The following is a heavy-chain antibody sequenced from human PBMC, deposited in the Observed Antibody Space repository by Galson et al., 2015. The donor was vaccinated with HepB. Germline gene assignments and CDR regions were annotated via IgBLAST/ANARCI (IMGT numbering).Heavy chain of an antibody. J-gene: IGHJ6*04. D-gene: IGHD3-10*01. CDR1: GYTFTGYY. CDR2: INPNSGGT. CDR3: ARGKLLRGWMDV. V-gene: IGHV1-2*06. Sequence: SVKVSCKASGYTFTGYYMHWVRQAPGQGLEWMGRINPNSGGTDYAQKFQGRVTMTRDTSISTAYMELSRLRSDDTAVYYCARGKLLRGWMDVWGKGTTVTVSS.